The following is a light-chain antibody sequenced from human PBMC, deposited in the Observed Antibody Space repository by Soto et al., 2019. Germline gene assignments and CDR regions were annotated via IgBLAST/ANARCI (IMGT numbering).Light chain of an antibody. CDR2: EVS. V-gene: IGLV2-8*01. CDR3: SSYAVSNNFYD. CDR1: SSDVGGYNY. J-gene: IGLJ1*01. Sequence: QSVRTQLPSASGAARQSLTSSCTGPSSDVGGYNYVSWYQQHPGKAPKLMIYEVSKRPSGVPDRFSGSKSGNTASLTVSGLQAEDEAEYYCSSYAVSNNFYDLGTEPKVNVL.